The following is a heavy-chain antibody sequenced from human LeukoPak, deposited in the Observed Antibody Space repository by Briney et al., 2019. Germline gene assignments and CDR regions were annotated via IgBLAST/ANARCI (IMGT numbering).Heavy chain of an antibody. D-gene: IGHD5-24*01. CDR2: IYNSGST. V-gene: IGHV4-59*08. J-gene: IGHJ4*02. Sequence: SEPLSLTCTVSGGSIISHHWSWFRQPPGKGREWIGYIYNSGSTSYKPSLKSRVTISVDTSKNEFTLKLTSVTAADTAVYFCARRISRDVYKIFDFWGQGTLVTVSS. CDR3: ARRISRDVYKIFDF. CDR1: GGSIISHH.